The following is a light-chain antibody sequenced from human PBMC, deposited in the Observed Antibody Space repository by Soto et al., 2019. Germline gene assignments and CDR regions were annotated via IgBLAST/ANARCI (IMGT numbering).Light chain of an antibody. CDR3: QQFGSSPTT. V-gene: IGKV3-20*01. J-gene: IGKJ2*01. Sequence: ETVMTQSPATLSVSPGERATLSCRASQSVISTYLAWYQQQPGQAPRLLLYGASNRATGIPDRFSGSGSGTDFTLTITRLEPEDFAVYFCQQFGSSPTTFGQGTKLDIK. CDR2: GAS. CDR1: QSVISTY.